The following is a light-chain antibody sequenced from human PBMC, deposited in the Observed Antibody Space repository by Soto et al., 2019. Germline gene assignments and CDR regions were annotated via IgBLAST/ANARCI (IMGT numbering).Light chain of an antibody. J-gene: IGKJ1*01. Sequence: ESGLTQSPGTLSLAPGEGATLSCRASQTVSGNYLAWYQQKPGQAPRLLIHGASSRATGIPDRFSGSGSGTDFTLTISRLEPEDFAVYFCQQYGGSRAFGQGTKVEIK. V-gene: IGKV3-20*01. CDR1: QTVSGNY. CDR3: QQYGGSRA. CDR2: GAS.